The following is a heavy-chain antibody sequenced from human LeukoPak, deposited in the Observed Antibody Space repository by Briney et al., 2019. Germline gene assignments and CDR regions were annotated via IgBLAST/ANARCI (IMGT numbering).Heavy chain of an antibody. D-gene: IGHD2-15*01. J-gene: IGHJ4*02. CDR2: ISAYNGNT. CDR3: ARNTCSGGSCYSDY. Sequence: ASVKVSCKASGYTFTSFGISWGRQAPGQGPGGMGWISAYNGNTNSAQKLQGRVTMTTDTSTSTAYMELRSLRSDDTAVYYCARNTCSGGSCYSDYWGQGTLVTVSS. V-gene: IGHV1-18*01. CDR1: GYTFTSFG.